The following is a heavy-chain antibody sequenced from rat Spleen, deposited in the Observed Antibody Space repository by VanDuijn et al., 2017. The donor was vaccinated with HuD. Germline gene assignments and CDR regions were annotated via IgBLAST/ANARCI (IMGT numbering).Heavy chain of an antibody. CDR3: ARAPGNGYVMDA. CDR1: GFSLTSYH. J-gene: IGHJ4*01. D-gene: IGHD5-1*01. Sequence: QVQLKESGPGLVQPSQTLSLTCTVSGFSLTSYHVSWVRQAPGKGLEWMGIIWGDGSTNYNSALKSRLSISRDTSKSQVFLKMNSLQSEDTTTYYCARAPGNGYVMDAWGQGASVTVSS. CDR2: IWGDGST. V-gene: IGHV2-43*01.